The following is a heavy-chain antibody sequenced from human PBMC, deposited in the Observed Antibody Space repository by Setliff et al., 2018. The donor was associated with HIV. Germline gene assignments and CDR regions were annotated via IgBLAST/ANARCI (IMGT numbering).Heavy chain of an antibody. V-gene: IGHV4-38-2*02. CDR1: GYSLSSASY. CDR3: ARGLTAPAAAGS. CDR2: ISLSGSI. D-gene: IGHD6-13*01. J-gene: IGHJ5*02. Sequence: SETLSLTCSVSGYSLSSASYWGWIRQSPEKGLEWIGSISLSGSIYYNPSLQSRVTISIDMSKNHFSLSLKSVTAADTAIYYCARGLTAPAAAGSWGQGMLVTVSS.